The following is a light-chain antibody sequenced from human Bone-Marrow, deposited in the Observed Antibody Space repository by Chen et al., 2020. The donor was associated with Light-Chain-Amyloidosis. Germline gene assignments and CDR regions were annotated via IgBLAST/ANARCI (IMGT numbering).Light chain of an antibody. V-gene: IGLV2-23*02. J-gene: IGLJ3*02. CDR3: CSYAGSRNRV. CDR2: ELT. Sequence: QSALAQPASVSGSPGQSITISCTGTSSDVGTYNLLSWYQQHPGRAPTLMIYELTKRPSGLSDRVSCSKSDNTASITLAGLQAEDEADYYCCSYAGSRNRVFGGGTKLTVL. CDR1: SSDVGTYNL.